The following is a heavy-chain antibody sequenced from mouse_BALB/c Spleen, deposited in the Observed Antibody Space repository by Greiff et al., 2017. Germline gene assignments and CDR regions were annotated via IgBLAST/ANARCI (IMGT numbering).Heavy chain of an antibody. V-gene: IGHV5-9-4*01. J-gene: IGHJ3*01. CDR2: ISSGGSYT. D-gene: IGHD2-3*01. Sequence: EVQGVESGGGLVKPGGSLKLSCAASGFTFSSYAMSWVRQSPEKRPEWVAEISSGGSYTYYPDTVTGRFTISRDNAKNTLYLEMSSLRSEDTAMYYCARGDGYYFAYWGQGTLVTVSA. CDR3: ARGDGYYFAY. CDR1: GFTFSSYA.